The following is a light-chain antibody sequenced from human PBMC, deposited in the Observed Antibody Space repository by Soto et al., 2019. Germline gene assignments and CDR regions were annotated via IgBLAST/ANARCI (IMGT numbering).Light chain of an antibody. V-gene: IGKV3-20*01. CDR2: GAS. CDR3: QQYGSSPPT. Sequence: SLSPGERTTLSCRASQSISRYLAWYQQKPGQGPRLLIYGASSRATGTPDRFSGSGSGTDFTLTINRLEPEDFALYYCQQYGSSPPTFGQGTKVDIK. J-gene: IGKJ1*01. CDR1: QSISRY.